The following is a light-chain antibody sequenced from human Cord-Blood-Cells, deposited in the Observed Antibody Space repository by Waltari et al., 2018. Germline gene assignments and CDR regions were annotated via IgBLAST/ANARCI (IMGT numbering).Light chain of an antibody. CDR1: SSDVGGYNY. CDR3: SSYTSSSTWV. J-gene: IGLJ3*02. Sequence: QSALTQPAPVSGSPGQSITISCTGTSSDVGGYNYVSWYQQHPGKATKLLIYDVSHRPSWVSNRVAGSESGNTASLPISGLQAEDEADYYCSSYTSSSTWVFGGGTKLTVL. CDR2: DVS. V-gene: IGLV2-14*03.